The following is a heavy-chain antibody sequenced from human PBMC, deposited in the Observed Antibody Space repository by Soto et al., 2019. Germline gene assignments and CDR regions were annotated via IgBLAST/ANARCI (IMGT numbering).Heavy chain of an antibody. Sequence: SETLSLTCTVSGGSISSSSYYWGWIRQPPGKGLEWIGSIYYSGSTYYNPSLKSRVTISVDTSKNQFSLKLSSVTAADTAVYYCGMALLWFGGSYYYYGMDVWGQGTTVTVSS. CDR2: IYYSGST. D-gene: IGHD3-10*01. CDR1: GGSISSSSYY. J-gene: IGHJ6*02. CDR3: GMALLWFGGSYYYYGMDV. V-gene: IGHV4-39*01.